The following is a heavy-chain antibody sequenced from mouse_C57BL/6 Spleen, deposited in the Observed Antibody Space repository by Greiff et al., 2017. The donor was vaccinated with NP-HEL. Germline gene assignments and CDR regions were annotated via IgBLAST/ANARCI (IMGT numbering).Heavy chain of an antibody. CDR3: ARDYYGRRYFDY. J-gene: IGHJ2*01. Sequence: VKLQQPGAELVRPGSSVKLSCKASGYTFTSYWMHWVKQRPIQGLEWIGNIDPSDSETHYNQKFKDKATLTVDKSSSTAYMQLSSLTSEDSAVYDCARDYYGRRYFDYWGQGTTRTVSS. CDR1: GYTFTSYW. V-gene: IGHV1-52*01. D-gene: IGHD1-1*01. CDR2: IDPSDSET.